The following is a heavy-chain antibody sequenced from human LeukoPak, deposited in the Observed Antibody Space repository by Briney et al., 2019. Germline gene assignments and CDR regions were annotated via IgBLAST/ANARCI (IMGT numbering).Heavy chain of an antibody. J-gene: IGHJ4*02. CDR2: ISYDGSKK. Sequence: GGSLRLSCAAPGFTFSSYDIYWVRQAPGKGLEWVAVISYDGSKKYYADSVKGRFTISRDNSKNTLYLQMNSLRAEDTAVYYCAKEGSGPFCSSTSCYVDQWGQGTLVTVSS. CDR3: AKEGSGPFCSSTSCYVDQ. V-gene: IGHV3-30*18. D-gene: IGHD2-2*01. CDR1: GFTFSSYD.